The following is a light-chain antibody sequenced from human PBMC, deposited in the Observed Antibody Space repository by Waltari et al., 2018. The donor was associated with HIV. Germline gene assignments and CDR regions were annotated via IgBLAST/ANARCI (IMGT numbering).Light chain of an antibody. V-gene: IGKV1-39*01. CDR2: AAS. CDR3: QQCYSSPQT. Sequence: DIQMTQSPSSLSASVGDRVTITCRASQSIVSCLHWYQQKPGKAPNLLIYAASNLQSGVPSRFSGSGSGTIFTLTISSLQPEDFATYFCQQCYSSPQTFGQGTKVEI. CDR1: QSIVSC. J-gene: IGKJ1*01.